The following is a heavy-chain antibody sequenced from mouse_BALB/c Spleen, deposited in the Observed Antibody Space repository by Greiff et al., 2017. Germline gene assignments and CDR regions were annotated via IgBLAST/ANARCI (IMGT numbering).Heavy chain of an antibody. V-gene: IGHV14-3*02. CDR1: GFNIKDTY. CDR2: IDPANGNT. Sequence: VQLQQSGAELVKPGASVKLSCTASGFNIKDTYMHWVKQRPEQGLEWIGRIDPANGNTKYDPKFQGKATITADTSSNTAYLQLSSLTSEETAVYYCARGGNYYAMDYWGQGTSVTVSS. J-gene: IGHJ4*01. CDR3: ARGGNYYAMDY. D-gene: IGHD2-1*01.